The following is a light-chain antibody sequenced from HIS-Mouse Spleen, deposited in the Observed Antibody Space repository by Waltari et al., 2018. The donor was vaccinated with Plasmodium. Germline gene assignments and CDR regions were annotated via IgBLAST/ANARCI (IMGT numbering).Light chain of an antibody. V-gene: IGKV1-33*01. CDR3: QQYINHPPLFT. CDR1: QDISNY. Sequence: DIQMTQSPSSLSASVGDRVTITCQASQDISNYLNWYQQKPGKAPKLLIYYASNLETWVPSRFSGSGSGTDFTFTISSLQPEDIATYYGQQYINHPPLFTFGPGTKVDIK. CDR2: YAS. J-gene: IGKJ3*01.